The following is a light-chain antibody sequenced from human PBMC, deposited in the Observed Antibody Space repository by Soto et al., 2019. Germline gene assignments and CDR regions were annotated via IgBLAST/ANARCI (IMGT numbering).Light chain of an antibody. Sequence: QSVLTQPPSVSGAPGQRVTISCTGSSSNIGAGYDVHWYQQLPGTAPKLLIYGNSNRPSGVPDRFSGSKSGTSASLAITGLQAEDEADYHCQSYDSSLSGLWVFGGGTKLTVL. CDR3: QSYDSSLSGLWV. CDR1: SSNIGAGYD. CDR2: GNS. J-gene: IGLJ3*02. V-gene: IGLV1-40*01.